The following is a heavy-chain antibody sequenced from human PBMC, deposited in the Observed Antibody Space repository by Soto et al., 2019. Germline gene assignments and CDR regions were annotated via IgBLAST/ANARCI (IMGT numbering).Heavy chain of an antibody. V-gene: IGHV3-72*01. J-gene: IGHJ4*02. CDR1: GFTFSDPY. CDR3: AREGAVYFFDS. D-gene: IGHD3-16*01. CDR2: IRNKANNYTT. Sequence: EVQLVEAGGDLVQPGGSLRLSCVASGFTFSDPYMDWVRQAPGKGLEWVGRIRNKANNYTTEYAASVKGRFSISRDDSQTSLYLQLNSLKTEDTAVYFCAREGAVYFFDSWGRGTPVTVSS.